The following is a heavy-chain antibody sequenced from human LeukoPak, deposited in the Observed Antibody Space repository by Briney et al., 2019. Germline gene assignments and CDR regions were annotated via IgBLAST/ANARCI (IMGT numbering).Heavy chain of an antibody. V-gene: IGHV3-33*01. D-gene: IGHD3-10*01. CDR1: GFTFSSYG. CDR3: AGEPRWGSGPYYYGMDV. Sequence: PGGSLRLSCAASGFTFSSYGMHWVRQAPGKGLEWVAVIWYDGSNKYYADSVKGRFTISRDNSKNTLYLQMNSLRAEDTAVYYCAGEPRWGSGPYYYGMDVWGQGTTVTVSS. CDR2: IWYDGSNK. J-gene: IGHJ6*02.